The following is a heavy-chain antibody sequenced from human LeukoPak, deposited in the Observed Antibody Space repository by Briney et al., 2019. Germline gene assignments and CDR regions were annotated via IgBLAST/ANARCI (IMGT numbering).Heavy chain of an antibody. CDR1: GFTFSSYW. CDR3: ARDPMPNLGYCSGGSCYQHSTFDY. V-gene: IGHV3-74*01. J-gene: IGHJ4*02. Sequence: PGGSLRLSCAASGFTFSSYWMHWVRQAPGKGLVWVSRINSDGSSTSYADSVKGRFTISRDNAKNTLYLQMNSLRAEDTAVYYCARDPMPNLGYCSGGSCYQHSTFDYWGQGTLVTVSS. D-gene: IGHD2-15*01. CDR2: INSDGSST.